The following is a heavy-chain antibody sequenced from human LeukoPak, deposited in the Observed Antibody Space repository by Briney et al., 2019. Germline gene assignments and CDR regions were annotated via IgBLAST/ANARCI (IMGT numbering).Heavy chain of an antibody. CDR3: ARDLKDEAYCGGDCYSEDDAFDI. CDR1: GYTFTGYY. D-gene: IGHD2-21*01. CDR2: INPNSGGT. J-gene: IGHJ3*02. Sequence: ASVKVFCKASGYTFTGYYMHWVRQAPGQGLEWMGWINPNSGGTNYAQKFQGRVTMTRDTSISTAYMELSRLRSDDTAVYYCARDLKDEAYCGGDCYSEDDAFDIWGQGTMVTVSS. V-gene: IGHV1-2*02.